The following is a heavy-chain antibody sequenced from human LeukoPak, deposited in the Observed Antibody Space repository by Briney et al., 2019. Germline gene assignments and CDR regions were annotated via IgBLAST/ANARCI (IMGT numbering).Heavy chain of an antibody. CDR1: GFTFDDYG. CDR2: INWNGGST. D-gene: IGHD6-19*01. J-gene: IGHJ6*03. CDR3: ARVHGFGYSSGWYYYYYMDV. Sequence: GGSLRLSCAASGFTFDDYGMSWVRQAQGKGLEWVSGINWNGGSTGYADSVKGRFTISRDNAKNSLYLQMNSLRAEDTALYYCARVHGFGYSSGWYYYYYMDVWGKGTTVTVSS. V-gene: IGHV3-20*04.